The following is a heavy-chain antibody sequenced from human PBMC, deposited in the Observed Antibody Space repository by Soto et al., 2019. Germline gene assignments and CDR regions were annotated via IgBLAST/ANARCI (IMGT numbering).Heavy chain of an antibody. CDR1: GFKFDDYA. V-gene: IGHV3-9*01. Sequence: PVGSLRLSCVASGFKFDDYAMYWVRLVPGKGLEWVAGITWNSGNIGYADSVKGRFSIFKDNAKNSLFLQMNSLRPEDTGLYYCAKDIIGAFAQGMDVWGQGTTITVSS. CDR2: ITWNSGNI. CDR3: AKDIIGAFAQGMDV. J-gene: IGHJ6*02. D-gene: IGHD7-27*01.